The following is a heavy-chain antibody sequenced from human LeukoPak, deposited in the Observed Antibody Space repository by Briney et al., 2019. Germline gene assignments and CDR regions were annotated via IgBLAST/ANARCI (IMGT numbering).Heavy chain of an antibody. CDR3: ATKQWLAPPPDS. D-gene: IGHD6-19*01. J-gene: IGHJ4*02. V-gene: IGHV3-74*01. Sequence: GGSLRLSCPASGFTFSKYWMFWLRQAPAKGLQSVSRINTDGTVTTYADSVKGRFTVSRDNADNTIFLQMNSVRDEDTAVYYCATKQWLAPPPDSWGQGTPGTVSS. CDR1: GFTFSKYW. CDR2: INTDGTVT.